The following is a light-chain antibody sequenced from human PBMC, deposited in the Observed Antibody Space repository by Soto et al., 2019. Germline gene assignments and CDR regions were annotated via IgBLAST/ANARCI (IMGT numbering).Light chain of an antibody. J-gene: IGKJ4*01. V-gene: IGKV3-15*01. CDR1: QSVSRN. CDR2: SAS. CDR3: QQYHNWPLT. Sequence: ETVMTQSPAALSVSPGEKITLSCRASQSVSRNLAWYQQRPGQTPRLVIYSASTRATGIPVRFSASGSGTEVTLTISSLQSEDFAVYYCQQYHNWPLTFGGRTKVEIK.